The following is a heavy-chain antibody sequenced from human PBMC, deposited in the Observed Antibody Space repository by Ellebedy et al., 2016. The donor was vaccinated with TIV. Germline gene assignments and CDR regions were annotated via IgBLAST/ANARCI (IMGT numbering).Heavy chain of an antibody. Sequence: GESLKISCAASGFTFSTGDMSWVRQAPGKGLEWVSTINARGGNTYSGDSVKGRFTISRDNAKSSLYLQINSLRAEDKAVYYCANLGGLAASATNGIAFDIWGQGTIVTVSS. D-gene: IGHD6-13*01. V-gene: IGHV3-23*01. CDR1: GFTFSTGD. J-gene: IGHJ3*02. CDR3: ANLGGLAASATNGIAFDI. CDR2: INARGGNT.